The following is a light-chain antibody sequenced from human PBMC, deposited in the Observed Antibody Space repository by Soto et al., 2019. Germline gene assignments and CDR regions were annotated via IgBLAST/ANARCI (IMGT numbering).Light chain of an antibody. CDR3: NSYTSSTTYV. V-gene: IGLV2-14*01. CDR1: SSDVGGYNS. CDR2: EVN. J-gene: IGLJ1*01. Sequence: QSALTQPASVSGSPGQSITISCTGTSSDVGGYNSVSWYQQHPGKAPKLMIYEVNNRPSGVSNRFSGSKSGNTASLTISVLQAEDEADYYCNSYTSSTTYVFGTGTKLTVL.